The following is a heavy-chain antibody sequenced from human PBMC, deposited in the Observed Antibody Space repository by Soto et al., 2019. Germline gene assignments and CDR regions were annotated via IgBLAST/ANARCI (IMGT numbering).Heavy chain of an antibody. CDR1: GFHFSSYA. Sequence: GGSLILSCAAAGFHFSSYAMSWVRQAPGKGLEWVSAISGSGGSTYYADSVKGRFTISRDNSKNTLYLQMNSLRAEDTAVYYCAKGGRITMIVVVTEFDYWGQGTLVTVSS. CDR3: AKGGRITMIVVVTEFDY. J-gene: IGHJ4*02. D-gene: IGHD3-22*01. CDR2: ISGSGGST. V-gene: IGHV3-23*01.